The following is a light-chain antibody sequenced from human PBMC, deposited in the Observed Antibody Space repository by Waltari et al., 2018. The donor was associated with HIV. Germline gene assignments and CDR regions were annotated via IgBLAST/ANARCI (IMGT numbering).Light chain of an antibody. CDR2: KNI. Sequence: SYQLTQPPSLSVAPGQTATITCGGDYIGTKNVRWYQPKPGQAPLLVIFKNINRPSGIPERFSGSNSGNTAILTISAAQVADEADYYCQVWDSSTVIFGSGTTVTV. V-gene: IGLV3-9*01. J-gene: IGLJ1*01. CDR1: YIGTKN. CDR3: QVWDSSTVI.